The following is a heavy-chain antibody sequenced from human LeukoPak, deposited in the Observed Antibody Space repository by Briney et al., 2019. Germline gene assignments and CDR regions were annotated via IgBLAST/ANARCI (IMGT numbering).Heavy chain of an antibody. Sequence: GGSLRLSCAASGFTFSSYAMSWVRQAPGKGLEWVSAISGSGGSTYYADSVKGRFTISRDNSKNTLYLQMNSLRAEDTAVYYCAKDPYCDFWSGYYPPWYYFDYWGQGTLVTVSS. CDR2: ISGSGGST. V-gene: IGHV3-23*01. D-gene: IGHD3-3*01. J-gene: IGHJ4*02. CDR3: AKDPYCDFWSGYYPPWYYFDY. CDR1: GFTFSSYA.